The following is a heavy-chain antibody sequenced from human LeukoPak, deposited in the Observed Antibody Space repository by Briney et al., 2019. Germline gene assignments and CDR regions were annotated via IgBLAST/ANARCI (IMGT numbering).Heavy chain of an antibody. CDR2: ISAYNGNT. CDR1: GYTFTSYG. Sequence: GASVTVSCKASGYTFTSYGISWVRQAPGQGLEWMGWISAYNGNTNYAQKLQGRVTMTTDKSTSTAYMELRSLRSDDTAVYYCARGGRRPDIVVVPAAILGGYYYYYMDVWGKGTTVTVSS. CDR3: ARGGRRPDIVVVPAAILGGYYYYYMDV. D-gene: IGHD2-2*02. J-gene: IGHJ6*03. V-gene: IGHV1-18*01.